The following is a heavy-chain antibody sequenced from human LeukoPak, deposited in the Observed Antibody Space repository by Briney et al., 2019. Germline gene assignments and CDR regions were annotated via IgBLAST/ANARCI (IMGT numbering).Heavy chain of an antibody. J-gene: IGHJ4*02. CDR3: AGLRSTVAWASFDY. D-gene: IGHD4-23*01. V-gene: IGHV4-59*08. CDR1: GSISSYY. Sequence: SETLSLTCIVSGSISSYYWTWIRQPPGKGLEWIGHSYFTGNPNYNPSLKSRVTISVGPPKNQFSLKLTSVTAADTAVYYCAGLRSTVAWASFDYWGQGILVTVSS. CDR2: SYFTGNP.